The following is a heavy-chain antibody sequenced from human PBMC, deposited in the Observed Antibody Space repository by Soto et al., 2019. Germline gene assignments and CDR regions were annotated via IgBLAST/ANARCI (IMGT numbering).Heavy chain of an antibody. CDR2: IDPSDSYT. D-gene: IGHD2-2*01. Sequence: GESLKISCKGSGYSFTSYWISWVRQMPGKGLEWMGRIDPSDSYTNYSPSFQGHVTISADKSISTAYLQWSSLKASDTAMYYCARLGGSSPPRGAETQRYYYYYYGMDVWGQGTTVTVSS. J-gene: IGHJ6*02. V-gene: IGHV5-10-1*01. CDR3: ARLGGSSPPRGAETQRYYYYYYGMDV. CDR1: GYSFTSYW.